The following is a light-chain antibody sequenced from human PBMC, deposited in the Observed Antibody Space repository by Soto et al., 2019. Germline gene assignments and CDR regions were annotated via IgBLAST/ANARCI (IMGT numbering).Light chain of an antibody. J-gene: IGLJ3*02. CDR3: SAYTARSTLV. CDR2: EVR. V-gene: IGLV2-14*01. CDR1: SNDVGGYNL. Sequence: QSALTQPRSVSGSPGQSVTISCTGTSNDVGGYNLVSWYQQHPGTAPKLIIYEVRNRPSGISSRFSGSRSGNTASLTISGLQSEDEGDYYCSAYTARSTLVFGGGTKVTVL.